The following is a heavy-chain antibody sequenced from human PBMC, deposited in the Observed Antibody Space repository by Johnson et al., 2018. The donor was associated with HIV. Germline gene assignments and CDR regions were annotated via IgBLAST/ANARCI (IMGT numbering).Heavy chain of an antibody. V-gene: IGHV3-NL1*01. D-gene: IGHD1-14*01. CDR3: ARWRDNRGAFDI. CDR2: ISGSGGST. CDR1: GFTFSSYG. Sequence: QVQLVESGGGVVQPGGSLRLSCAASGFTFSSYGMHWVRQAPGKGLEWVSAISGSGGSTYYADSVKGRFTIFRENAKNSLYLQMNSLRAGDTAVYYCARWRDNRGAFDIWGQGTMVIVSS. J-gene: IGHJ3*02.